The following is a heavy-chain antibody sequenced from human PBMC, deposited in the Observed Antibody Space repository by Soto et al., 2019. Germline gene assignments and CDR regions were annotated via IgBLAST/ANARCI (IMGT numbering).Heavy chain of an antibody. CDR3: AKDLSITMIVVVITPDAFDI. Sequence: SYAASGFTFSSYAMSWVRQAPGKGLEWVSAISGSGGSTYYADSVKGRFTISRDNSKNTLYLQMNSLRAEDTAVYYCAKDLSITMIVVVITPDAFDIWGQGTMVTVSS. V-gene: IGHV3-23*01. D-gene: IGHD3-22*01. CDR2: ISGSGGST. J-gene: IGHJ3*02. CDR1: GFTFSSYA.